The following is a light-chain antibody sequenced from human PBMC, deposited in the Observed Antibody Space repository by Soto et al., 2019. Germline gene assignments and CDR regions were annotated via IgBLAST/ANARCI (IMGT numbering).Light chain of an antibody. CDR1: SSDVGAYNY. V-gene: IGLV2-14*01. CDR2: EVS. Sequence: QPVLTQPASVSGSPGQSITISCTGTSSDVGAYNYVSWYQQHPGKAPKLMIYEVSNRPSGVSNRFSGSKSGNTASLTISGLQAEDEADYYCSSYTSRSTVLFGGGTKLTVL. J-gene: IGLJ2*01. CDR3: SSYTSRSTVL.